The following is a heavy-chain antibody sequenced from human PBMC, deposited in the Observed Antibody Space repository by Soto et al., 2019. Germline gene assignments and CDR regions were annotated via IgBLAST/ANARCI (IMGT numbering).Heavy chain of an antibody. J-gene: IGHJ3*02. CDR3: ARGPRRYCSGGSCYFAFDI. CDR1: GGSFSGYY. V-gene: IGHV4-34*01. Sequence: QVQLQQWGAGLLKPSETLSLTCAVYGGSFSGYYWSWIRQPPGKGLERIGEINHSGSTNYNPSLNSRVTISVDTSNNQFSLKLSSVTAADTAVYYCARGPRRYCSGGSCYFAFDIWGQGTMVTVSS. D-gene: IGHD2-15*01. CDR2: INHSGST.